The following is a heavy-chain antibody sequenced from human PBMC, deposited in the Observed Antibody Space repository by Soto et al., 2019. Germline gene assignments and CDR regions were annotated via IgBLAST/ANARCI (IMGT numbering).Heavy chain of an antibody. D-gene: IGHD5-12*01. CDR1: GVTFSRQD. J-gene: IGHJ4*02. V-gene: IGHV1-69*13. CDR2: IIPIFGTP. CDR3: ATNEGRDGYSFDY. Sequence: SVKFSCKASGVTFSRQDMRWVRQAPGQGLEWMGGIIPIFGTPQSAEKFQDRVTITADETTSTATMELSSLTSEDTAVYCCATNEGRDGYSFDYWGQGTLVTVSS.